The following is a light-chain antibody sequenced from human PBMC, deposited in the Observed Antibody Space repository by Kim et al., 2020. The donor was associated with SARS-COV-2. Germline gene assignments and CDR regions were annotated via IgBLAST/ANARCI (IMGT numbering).Light chain of an antibody. CDR3: NSRGSNDNVV. CDR2: GKN. V-gene: IGLV3-19*01. Sequence: VALGQTFRITCQGDSLRSYYATGYQQKPGQAPIVVIYGKNNRPSGIPDRFSGSSSGNTASLTITGTQAGDEADYYCNSRGSNDNVVFGGGTQLTVL. J-gene: IGLJ2*01. CDR1: SLRSYY.